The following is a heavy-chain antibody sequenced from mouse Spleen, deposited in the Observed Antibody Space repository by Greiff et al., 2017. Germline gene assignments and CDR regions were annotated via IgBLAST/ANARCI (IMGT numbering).Heavy chain of an antibody. D-gene: IGHD1-1*01. CDR3: NEYYGWFAY. CDR2: IDPENGDT. J-gene: IGHJ3*01. Sequence: EVQLQQSGAELVRSGASVKLSCTASGFNIKDYYMHWVKQRPEQGLEWIGWIDPENGDTEYAPKFQGKATMTADTSSNTAYLQLSSLTSEDTAVYYCNEYYGWFAYWGQGTLVTVSA. CDR1: GFNIKDYY. V-gene: IGHV14-4*02.